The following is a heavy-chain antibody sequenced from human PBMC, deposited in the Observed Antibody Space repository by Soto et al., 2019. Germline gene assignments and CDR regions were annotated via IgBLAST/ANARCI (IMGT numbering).Heavy chain of an antibody. CDR2: INPNSGGT. CDR3: ARSTVTTAGCGLGY. D-gene: IGHD4-17*01. Sequence: QVQLVQSGAEVKTPGASLKVSCKASGYTFTGYYMHWVRQAPGQGLEWMGWINPNSGGTNYAQKFQGWVTMTRDTSISTAYMELSRLRSDGTAVYYCARSTVTTAGCGLGYWCQGTLVTDS. CDR1: GYTFTGYY. V-gene: IGHV1-2*04. J-gene: IGHJ4*02.